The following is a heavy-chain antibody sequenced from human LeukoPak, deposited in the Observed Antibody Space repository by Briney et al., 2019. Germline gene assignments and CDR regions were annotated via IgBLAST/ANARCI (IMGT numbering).Heavy chain of an antibody. Sequence: SETLSLTCTVSGGSISSSSYYWGWIRQPPGKGLEWIGSIYYSGSTYYNPSLKSRVTISVDTSKNQFSLKLSSVTAADTAVYYCARDRGEGYCSSTSCAFDYWGQGTLVTVSS. D-gene: IGHD2-2*01. CDR2: IYYSGST. V-gene: IGHV4-39*07. CDR1: GGSISSSSYY. J-gene: IGHJ4*02. CDR3: ARDRGEGYCSSTSCAFDY.